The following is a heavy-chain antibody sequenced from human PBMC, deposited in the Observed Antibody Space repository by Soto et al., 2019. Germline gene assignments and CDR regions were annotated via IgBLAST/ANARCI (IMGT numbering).Heavy chain of an antibody. CDR2: INGDGSYT. CDR1: GFNFSTYW. CDR3: VRTWHGFDI. Sequence: EVKLVESGGGLVQHGGSLSLACAASGFNFSTYWMHWVRQAPEKGLLWVSHINGDGSYTDFAGPVKGRFTISRDNAKNTVYLQMQGLRVEDTAVYFCVRTWHGFDIWGPGTRATVSS. V-gene: IGHV3-74*01. J-gene: IGHJ3*02.